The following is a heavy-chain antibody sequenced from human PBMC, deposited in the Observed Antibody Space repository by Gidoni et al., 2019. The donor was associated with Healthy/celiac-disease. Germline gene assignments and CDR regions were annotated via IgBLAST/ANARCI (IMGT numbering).Heavy chain of an antibody. J-gene: IGHJ4*02. CDR3: ARGGPSRAGEDY. D-gene: IGHD2-21*01. V-gene: IGHV5-10-1*01. Sequence: QMPGKGLEWMGRIDPSDSYTNYSPSFQGHVTISADKSISTAYLQWSSLKASDTAMYYCARGGPSRAGEDYWGQGTLVTVSS. CDR2: IDPSDSYT.